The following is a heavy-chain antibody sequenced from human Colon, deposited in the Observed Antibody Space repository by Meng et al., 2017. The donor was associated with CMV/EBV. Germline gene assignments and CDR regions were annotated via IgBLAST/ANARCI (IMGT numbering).Heavy chain of an antibody. V-gene: IGHV3-66*02. Sequence: GESLKISCAASGFTVSGSYMNWVRQAPGKGLEWVSVMYTDGNTYYADSVKGRFTISRDNSKNTLYLQMNSLRAEDTALYYCAKVDESRGWEYFDYWGQGTLVTVSS. D-gene: IGHD6-19*01. CDR2: MYTDGNT. CDR1: GFTVSGSY. CDR3: AKVDESRGWEYFDY. J-gene: IGHJ4*02.